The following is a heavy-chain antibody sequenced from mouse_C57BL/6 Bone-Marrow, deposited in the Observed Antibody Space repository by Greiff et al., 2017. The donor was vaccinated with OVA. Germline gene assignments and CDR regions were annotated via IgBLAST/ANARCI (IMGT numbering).Heavy chain of an antibody. Sequence: QVQLQQPGAELVKPGASVKLSCKASGYTFTSYWMHWVKQRPGQGLEWIGMIHPNSGSTNYNEKFKSKATLTVDKSSSTAYMQLSSLTSEDSAVYYCARSGSYYYGSSYGFDYWGQGTTLTVSS. V-gene: IGHV1-64*01. J-gene: IGHJ2*01. D-gene: IGHD1-1*01. CDR3: ARSGSYYYGSSYGFDY. CDR1: GYTFTSYW. CDR2: IHPNSGST.